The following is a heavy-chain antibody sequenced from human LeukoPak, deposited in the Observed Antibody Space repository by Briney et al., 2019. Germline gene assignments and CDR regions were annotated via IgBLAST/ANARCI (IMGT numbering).Heavy chain of an antibody. Sequence: GGSLRLSCAASGFTFSSYEMNWVRQAPGKGLGWVSYISSSGSTIYYADSVKGRFTISRDNAKNSLYLQMNSLRAEDTAVYYCTNWPTSDYCGQGTLVTVSS. CDR3: TNWPTSDY. J-gene: IGHJ4*02. V-gene: IGHV3-48*03. CDR1: GFTFSSYE. D-gene: IGHD1-1*01. CDR2: ISSSGSTI.